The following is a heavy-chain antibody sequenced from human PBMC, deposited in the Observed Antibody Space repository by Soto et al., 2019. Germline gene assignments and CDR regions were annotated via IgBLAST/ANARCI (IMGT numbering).Heavy chain of an antibody. CDR2: IYPGDSDT. V-gene: IGHV5-51*01. J-gene: IGHJ4*02. D-gene: IGHD3-3*01. CDR3: ARGGVSPRTFDY. Sequence: GAEVKKSGESLKISCKASDYSFTSYWVGWVRQMPGQGLELMGIIYPGDSDTRYSPSFRGQVTISADKSITTAYLQWSSLKASDTAIYYCARGGVSPRTFDYWGQGTLVTVSS. CDR1: DYSFTSYW.